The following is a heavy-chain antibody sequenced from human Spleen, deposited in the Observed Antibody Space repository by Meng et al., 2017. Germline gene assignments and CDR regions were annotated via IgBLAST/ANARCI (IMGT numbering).Heavy chain of an antibody. Sequence: HGQVVQSGAEVKKPGASVKVSCDASGYTLSSDGFSWVRQAPGQGLEWLGWINVYNGKTDYALKFQDRVTMTTDTFTNTAYMELRSLRSDDTAVYYCATRGNPYLNCWGQGTLVTVSS. CDR2: INVYNGKT. J-gene: IGHJ4*02. CDR3: ATRGNPYLNC. CDR1: GYTLSSDG. V-gene: IGHV1-18*01.